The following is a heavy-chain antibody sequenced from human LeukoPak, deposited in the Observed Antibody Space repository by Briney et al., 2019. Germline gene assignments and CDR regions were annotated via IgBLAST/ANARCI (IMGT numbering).Heavy chain of an antibody. CDR1: GGSISSSSYY. V-gene: IGHV4-39*07. CDR2: IYHSGST. CDR3: ARGGVTYYYYMDV. J-gene: IGHJ6*03. Sequence: PSETLSLTCTVSGGSISSSSYYWGWIRQPPGKGLEWIGSIYHSGSTYYNPSLKSRVTIAVETSKNQFSLKLSSVTAADKAVYYCARGGVTYYYYMDVWGKGTTVTVSS. D-gene: IGHD2-21*02.